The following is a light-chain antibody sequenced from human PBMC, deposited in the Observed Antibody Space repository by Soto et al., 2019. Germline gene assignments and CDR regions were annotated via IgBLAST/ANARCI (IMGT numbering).Light chain of an antibody. CDR2: GAS. CDR1: QSVSRSY. V-gene: IGKV3-20*01. Sequence: EMVLTQSPGTLSLSPGESATLSCRASQSVSRSYIAWYHQKPGQAPRLLIYGASSRATGIPDRFSGSGSGTDFTLTISRLEPEDFAVYYCHQYDVSPRTFGQGTKVEIK. J-gene: IGKJ1*01. CDR3: HQYDVSPRT.